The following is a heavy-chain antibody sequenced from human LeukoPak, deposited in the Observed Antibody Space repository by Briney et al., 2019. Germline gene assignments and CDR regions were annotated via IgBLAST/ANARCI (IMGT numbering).Heavy chain of an antibody. V-gene: IGHV1-69*04. CDR2: IIPILGIA. CDR1: GGTFSSYA. D-gene: IGHD6-13*01. CDR3: ARDLLQQLVPNRFDP. Sequence: GASVKVSCKASGGTFSSYAISWVRQAPGQGLEWMGRIIPILGIANYAQKFQGRVTITADKSTSTAYMELSSLRSEDTAVYYCARDLLQQLVPNRFDPWGQGTLVTVSS. J-gene: IGHJ5*02.